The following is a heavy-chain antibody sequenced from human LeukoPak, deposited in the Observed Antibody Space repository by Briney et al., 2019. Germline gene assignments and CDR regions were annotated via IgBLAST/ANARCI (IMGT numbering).Heavy chain of an antibody. CDR3: AKGPLRGTAAAIDY. CDR2: ISYDGRNK. Sequence: GGSLRLSCAASGFTFNNYGMHWVRQAPGKGLEWVAVISYDGRNKHYPDSVKGRFTISRDISTDTLWLQMDSLRTEDTAVYYCAKGPLRGTAAAIDYWGQGTPVTVSS. D-gene: IGHD2-2*01. V-gene: IGHV3-30*18. CDR1: GFTFNNYG. J-gene: IGHJ4*02.